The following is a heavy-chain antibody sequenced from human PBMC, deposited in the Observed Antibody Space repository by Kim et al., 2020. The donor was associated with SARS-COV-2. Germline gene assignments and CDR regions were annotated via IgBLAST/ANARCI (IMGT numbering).Heavy chain of an antibody. V-gene: IGHV5-10-1*01. J-gene: IGHJ3*01. Sequence: QYNPSFRGHVTISTDKALSTAYLQWSRLRASDTAIYYCARRQGGGDGFDVWGQGTVVIVSS. CDR3: ARRQGGGDGFDV. D-gene: IGHD3-16*01.